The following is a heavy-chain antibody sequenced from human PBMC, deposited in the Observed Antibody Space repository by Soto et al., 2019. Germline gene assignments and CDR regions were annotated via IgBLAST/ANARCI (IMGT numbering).Heavy chain of an antibody. CDR1: GFSLSTSGVG. CDR3: AHLTYYFDSSAYYWYFDL. J-gene: IGHJ2*01. Sequence: QITLNESGPTLVKPTQTLTLTCTFSGFSLSTSGVGVGWIRQPPGKALEWLALIYWDDDKRYSPSLKSRLTITKDTSKSQVVLTMTNMDPVDTATYYCAHLTYYFDSSAYYWYFDLWGRGTLVTVSS. CDR2: IYWDDDK. V-gene: IGHV2-5*02. D-gene: IGHD3-22*01.